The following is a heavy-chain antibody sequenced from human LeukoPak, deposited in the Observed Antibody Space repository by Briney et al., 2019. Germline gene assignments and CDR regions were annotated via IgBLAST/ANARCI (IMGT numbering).Heavy chain of an antibody. D-gene: IGHD4-17*01. Sequence: ASVRVSCKASGYTFSDYYIHWVRQAPGQGLEWMGWINPNGGGANYAQKFQGRVTMTRDTSISTAYTELSRLTSDDTAVYFCARSDRDYGDYGAYWGQGTLVTVSS. V-gene: IGHV1-2*02. CDR1: GYTFSDYY. CDR3: ARSDRDYGDYGAY. CDR2: INPNGGGA. J-gene: IGHJ4*02.